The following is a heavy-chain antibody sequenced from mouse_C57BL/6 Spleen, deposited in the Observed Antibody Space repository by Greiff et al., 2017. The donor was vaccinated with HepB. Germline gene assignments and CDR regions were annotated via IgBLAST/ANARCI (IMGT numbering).Heavy chain of an antibody. Sequence: EVMLVESGGGLVKPGGSLKLSCAASGFTFSSYAMSWVRQTPEKRLEWVATISDGGSYTYYPDNVKGRFTISRDNAKNNLYLQMSHLKSEDTAMYYCARDEDTTVVANAMDYWGQGTSVTSPQ. CDR3: ARDEDTTVVANAMDY. CDR1: GFTFSSYA. J-gene: IGHJ4*01. CDR2: ISDGGSYT. V-gene: IGHV5-4*01. D-gene: IGHD1-1*01.